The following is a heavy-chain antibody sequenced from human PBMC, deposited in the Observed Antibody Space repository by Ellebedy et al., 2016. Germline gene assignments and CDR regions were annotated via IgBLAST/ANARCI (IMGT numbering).Heavy chain of an antibody. CDR3: AKDKASYGYFDY. V-gene: IGHV3-9*01. CDR1: GFTFDDYA. J-gene: IGHJ4*02. CDR2: ISWNSGSI. Sequence: SLKISXAASGFTFDDYAMHWVRQAPGKGLEWVSGISWNSGSIGYADSVKGRFTISRDNAKNSLYLQMNSLRAENTALYYCAKDKASYGYFDYWGQGTLVTVSS. D-gene: IGHD5-18*01.